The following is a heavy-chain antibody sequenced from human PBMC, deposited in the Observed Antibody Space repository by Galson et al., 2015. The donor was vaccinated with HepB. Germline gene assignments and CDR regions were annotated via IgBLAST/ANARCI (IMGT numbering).Heavy chain of an antibody. CDR3: ARDLSGAMDFQH. CDR1: GLTVSSNY. J-gene: IGHJ1*01. D-gene: IGHD1-26*01. CDR2: IYSGGST. Sequence: SLRLSCAASGLTVSSNYMSWVRQAPGKGLEWVSVIYSGGSTYYADSVKGRFTISRDNSKNTLYLQMNSLRAEDTAVYYCARDLSGAMDFQHWGQGTLVTVSS. V-gene: IGHV3-66*02.